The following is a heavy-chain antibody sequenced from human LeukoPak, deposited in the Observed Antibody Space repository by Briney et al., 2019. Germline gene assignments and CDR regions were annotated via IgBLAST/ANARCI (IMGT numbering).Heavy chain of an antibody. Sequence: GGSLRLSCAASGFTVSSNYMNWVRPAPGKGLEWVSIIYSGGSTYYADSVKGRFTISRDNSKNTLYLQMESLRAEDTAVYYCARGQYSSGWLDYWGQGTLVTVSS. CDR3: ARGQYSSGWLDY. J-gene: IGHJ4*02. CDR1: GFTVSSNY. D-gene: IGHD6-19*01. CDR2: IYSGGST. V-gene: IGHV3-53*01.